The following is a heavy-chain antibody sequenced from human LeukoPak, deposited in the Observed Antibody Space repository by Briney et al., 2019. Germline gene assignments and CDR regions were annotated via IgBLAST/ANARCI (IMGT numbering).Heavy chain of an antibody. J-gene: IGHJ5*02. CDR3: ARDTTYYYGSGSYLNWFDP. CDR2: IYTSGST. D-gene: IGHD3-10*01. V-gene: IGHV4-4*07. Sequence: SETLSLTCTVSGGSISSYYWSWIRQPAGKGLEWIGRIYTSGSTNYNPSLKSRVTISVGKSKNQFSLKLSSVTAADTAVYYCARDTTYYYGSGSYLNWFDPWGQGTLVTVSS. CDR1: GGSISSYY.